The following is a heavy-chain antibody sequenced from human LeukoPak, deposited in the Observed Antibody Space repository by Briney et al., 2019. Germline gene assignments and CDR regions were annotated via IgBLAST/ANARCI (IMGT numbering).Heavy chain of an antibody. Sequence: KASETLSLTCTVSGGSIRSYYWSWIRQPPGKGLEWIGYIYYGGNTNYNPSLKSRVTISVDTSKNQFSLKLSSVTAADTAVYYCARPMIRGVKWFDPWGQGTLVTVSS. D-gene: IGHD3-10*01. V-gene: IGHV4-59*12. CDR1: GGSIRSYY. CDR2: IYYGGNT. J-gene: IGHJ5*02. CDR3: ARPMIRGVKWFDP.